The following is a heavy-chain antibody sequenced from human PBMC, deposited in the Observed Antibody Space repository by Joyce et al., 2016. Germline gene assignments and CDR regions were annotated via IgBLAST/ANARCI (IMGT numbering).Heavy chain of an antibody. J-gene: IGHJ4*02. D-gene: IGHD2-15*01. Sequence: EVQLLESGGGWVQPGGSLRLSCAASGFTFISYAMSWVRQGREKVMEWVSAMSGSDDGTYHADSVRGRFTISRDNSKNTLYLQMNSLTAEDTAIYYCAKGTLGSCSGTTCYPLDSWGQGTLVTVSS. CDR1: GFTFISYA. CDR3: AKGTLGSCSGTTCYPLDS. V-gene: IGHV3-23*01. CDR2: MSGSDDGT.